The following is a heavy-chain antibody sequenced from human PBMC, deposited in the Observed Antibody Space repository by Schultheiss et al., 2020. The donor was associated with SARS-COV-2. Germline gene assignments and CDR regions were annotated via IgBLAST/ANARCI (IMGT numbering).Heavy chain of an antibody. CDR3: ARNDPGIAAAGSEGDY. Sequence: ASVKVSCKASGYTFTSYGINWVRQATGQGLEWMGWMNPNSGNTGYAQKFQGRVTMTRNTSISTAYMELSSLRSEDTAVYYCARNDPGIAAAGSEGDYWGQGTLVTVSS. CDR1: GYTFTSYG. J-gene: IGHJ4*02. D-gene: IGHD6-13*01. CDR2: MNPNSGNT. V-gene: IGHV1-8*02.